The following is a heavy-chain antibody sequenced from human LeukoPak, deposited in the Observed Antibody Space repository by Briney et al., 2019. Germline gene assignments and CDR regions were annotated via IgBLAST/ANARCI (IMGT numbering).Heavy chain of an antibody. V-gene: IGHV3-7*03. CDR1: GFPFSSYS. D-gene: IGHD6-13*01. Sequence: PGGSLRLSCAASGFPFSSYSMTWVRQAPGKGLEWVANIKPDETTKFYVDSVKGRFTISRDNALNSLYLQMNSLRAEDTAICYCARSIPYGTTWYGRSDYWGQGTLVTVSS. J-gene: IGHJ4*02. CDR3: ARSIPYGTTWYGRSDY. CDR2: IKPDETTK.